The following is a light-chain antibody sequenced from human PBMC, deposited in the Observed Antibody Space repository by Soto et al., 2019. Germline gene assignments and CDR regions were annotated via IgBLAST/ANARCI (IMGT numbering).Light chain of an antibody. CDR2: LGS. CDR3: MQALQTPYT. V-gene: IGKV2-28*01. CDR1: QSLLQSNGYNY. J-gene: IGKJ2*01. Sequence: DIVMTQSPLSLPVTPGEPASISCRSSQSLLQSNGYNYLDWYLQKPGQSPQLLIYLGSNRASGVPDRFSGSGSGTDFTLKISRVEAEDVGVYYCMQALQTPYTIGQGTKLEIK.